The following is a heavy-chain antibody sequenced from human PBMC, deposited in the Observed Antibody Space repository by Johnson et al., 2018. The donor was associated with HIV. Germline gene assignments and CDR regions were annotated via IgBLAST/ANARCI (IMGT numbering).Heavy chain of an antibody. D-gene: IGHD6-19*01. CDR2: ISFDESNY. CDR1: GFTFSNYA. V-gene: IGHV3-30-3*01. J-gene: IGHJ3*02. Sequence: QVQLVESGGGVVQPGRSLRLSCTASGFTFSNYAMHWVRQAPGKGLEWVAVISFDESNYYYTDSVKGRFIISRDNSKNTLYLQMNSLRVEDTAVYYCGREREGLRQWLARGFGAFNIWGQGAMLTVSS. CDR3: GREREGLRQWLARGFGAFNI.